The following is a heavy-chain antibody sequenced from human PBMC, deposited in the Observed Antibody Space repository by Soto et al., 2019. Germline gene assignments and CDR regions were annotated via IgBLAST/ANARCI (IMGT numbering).Heavy chain of an antibody. V-gene: IGHV4-4*02. Sequence: SETLSLTCAVSSGSISSSNWWMWVRQPPGKGLEWIGEIYHSGSTNYNPSLKSRVTISVDKSKNQFSLKLSSVTAADTAVYYCARVEYSYGDYYYYYMDGWGKGTTVTVSS. D-gene: IGHD5-18*01. CDR3: ARVEYSYGDYYYYYMDG. J-gene: IGHJ6*03. CDR1: SGSISSSNW. CDR2: IYHSGST.